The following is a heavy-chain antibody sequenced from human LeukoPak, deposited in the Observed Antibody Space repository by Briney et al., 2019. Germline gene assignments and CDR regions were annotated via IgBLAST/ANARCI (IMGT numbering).Heavy chain of an antibody. J-gene: IGHJ3*02. CDR2: INPNSGGT. CDR3: ASLRGYSGYDLDAFDI. CDR1: GYTFTSYY. V-gene: IGHV1-2*02. Sequence: ASVKVSCKASGYTFTSYYMHWVRQAPGQGLEWMGWINPNSGGTNYAQKFQGRVTMTRDTSISTAYMELSRLRSDDTAVYYCASLRGYSGYDLDAFDIWGQGTMVTVSS. D-gene: IGHD5-12*01.